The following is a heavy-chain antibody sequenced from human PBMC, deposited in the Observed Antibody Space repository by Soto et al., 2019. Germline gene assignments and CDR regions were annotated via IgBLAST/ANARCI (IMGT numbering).Heavy chain of an antibody. V-gene: IGHV3-23*01. CDR1: GFTSNSCA. CDR2: ISGSGEIT. J-gene: IGHJ4*02. Sequence: GGSVRPSCAASGFTSNSCAMNMVSQAPGKGLEWVSTISGSGEITYYADSVKGRFTFSRYNSKSTLYLQMNSLRAEDTAVYYCAKDRWNYDYFDFWCQGTLVTVSS. D-gene: IGHD1-7*01. CDR3: AKDRWNYDYFDF.